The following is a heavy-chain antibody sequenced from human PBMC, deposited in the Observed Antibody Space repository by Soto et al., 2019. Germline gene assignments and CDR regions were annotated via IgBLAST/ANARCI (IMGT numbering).Heavy chain of an antibody. D-gene: IGHD2-2*02. V-gene: IGHV3-33*01. CDR3: ARDAYCTSTSCYRAGMDV. CDR2: IWYDGSNK. J-gene: IGHJ6*02. CDR1: GFTFSSYG. Sequence: GGSLRLSCAASGFTFSSYGMHWVRQAPGKGLEWVAVIWYDGSNKYYADSVKGRFTISRDNSKNTLYLQMNSLRSEDTAVYYCARDAYCTSTSCYRAGMDVWGQGTTVTVSS.